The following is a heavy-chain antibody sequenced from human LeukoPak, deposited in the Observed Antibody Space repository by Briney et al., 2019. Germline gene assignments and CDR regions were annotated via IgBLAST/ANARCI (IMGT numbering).Heavy chain of an antibody. CDR1: GGSFSGYY. CDR3: ARAGNVDDILTGTYAFDI. J-gene: IGHJ3*02. CDR2: IYYSGST. D-gene: IGHD3-9*01. V-gene: IGHV4-59*01. Sequence: TSETLSLTCAVYGGSFSGYYWSWIRQPPGKGLEWIGYIYYSGSTNYNPSLKSRVTISVDTSKNQFSLKLSSVTAADTAVYYCARAGNVDDILTGTYAFDIWGQGTMVTVSS.